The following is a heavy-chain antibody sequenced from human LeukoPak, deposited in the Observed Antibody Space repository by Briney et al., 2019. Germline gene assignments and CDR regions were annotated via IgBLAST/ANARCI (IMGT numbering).Heavy chain of an antibody. CDR2: IYYSGST. J-gene: IGHJ4*02. V-gene: IGHV4-39*01. CDR3: ARGGVDLMMYGEWPPVD. D-gene: IGHD2-8*01. Sequence: SETLSLTCTVSGGSISSSSYYWGWIRQPPGKGLEWIGSIYYSGSTYYNPSLKSRVTISVDTSKNQFSLKLSSVTAADTAVYYCARGGVDLMMYGEWPPVDWGQGTLVTVSS. CDR1: GGSISSSSYY.